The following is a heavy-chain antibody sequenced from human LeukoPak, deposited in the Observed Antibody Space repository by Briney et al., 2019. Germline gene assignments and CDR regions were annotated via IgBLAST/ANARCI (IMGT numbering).Heavy chain of an antibody. J-gene: IGHJ4*02. CDR2: IYYSGST. V-gene: IGHV4-39*07. CDR1: GFTFSSYS. D-gene: IGHD5-12*01. Sequence: PGGSLRLSCAASGFTFSSYSMNWVRQAPGKGLEWIGSIYYSGSTYYNPSLKSRVTISVDTSMNQFSLKLSSVTAADTAVYYCAREVGGGYSGYEKSSGYWGQGTLVTVSS. CDR3: AREVGGGYSGYEKSSGY.